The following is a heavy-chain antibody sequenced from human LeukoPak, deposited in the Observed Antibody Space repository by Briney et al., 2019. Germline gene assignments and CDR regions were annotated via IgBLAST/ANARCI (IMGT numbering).Heavy chain of an antibody. Sequence: SETLSLTCAVSGGSISSGGYSWSWIRQPPGKGLEWIGYIYHSGSTYYNPSLKSRVTISVDRSKNQFSLKLSSVTAADTAVYYCARTSIAARRANAFDIWGQGTMITVSS. CDR1: GGSISSGGYS. CDR3: ARTSIAARRANAFDI. V-gene: IGHV4-30-2*01. D-gene: IGHD6-6*01. CDR2: IYHSGST. J-gene: IGHJ3*02.